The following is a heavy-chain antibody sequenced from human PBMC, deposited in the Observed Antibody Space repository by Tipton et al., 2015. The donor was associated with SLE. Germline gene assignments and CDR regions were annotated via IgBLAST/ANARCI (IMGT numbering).Heavy chain of an antibody. D-gene: IGHD6-13*01. CDR1: GGSISSYY. CDR2: IYYSGST. Sequence: LRLTCTVSGGSISSYYWSWIRQPPGKGLEWIGYIYYSGSTNYNPSPKSRVTISVDTSKNQFSLKLSSVTAADTAVYYCARRGQQLTTSYYYYYYMDVWGKGTTVTVSS. CDR3: ARRGQQLTTSYYYYYYMDV. V-gene: IGHV4-59*01. J-gene: IGHJ6*03.